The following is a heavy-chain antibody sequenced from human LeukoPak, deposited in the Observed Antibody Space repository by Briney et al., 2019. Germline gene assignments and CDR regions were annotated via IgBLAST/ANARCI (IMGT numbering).Heavy chain of an antibody. J-gene: IGHJ4*02. CDR1: GGSISSGGYS. CDR3: ARMAYSNIYFDY. V-gene: IGHV4-30-2*01. D-gene: IGHD6-13*01. Sequence: PSETLSLTCAVSGGSISSGGYSWSCIRQPPGKGLECIGYIYHSGSTYYNPSLKSRVTISVDRSKNQFSLKLSSVTAADTAVYYCARMAYSNIYFDYWGQGTLVTVSS. CDR2: IYHSGST.